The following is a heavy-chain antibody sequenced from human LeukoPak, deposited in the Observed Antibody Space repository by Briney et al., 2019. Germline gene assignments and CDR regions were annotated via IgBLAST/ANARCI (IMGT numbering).Heavy chain of an antibody. CDR3: ASLGYCSSTSCYSSDY. CDR1: GGSFSGYY. CDR2: INHSGST. V-gene: IGHV4-34*01. D-gene: IGHD2-2*01. J-gene: IGHJ4*02. Sequence: SETLSLTCAVYGGSFSGYYWSWIRQPPGKGLEWIGEINHSGSTNYNPSLKSRVTISVDTSKNQFSLKLSSVTAADTAVYYCASLGYCSSTSCYSSDYWGQGTLVTVSS.